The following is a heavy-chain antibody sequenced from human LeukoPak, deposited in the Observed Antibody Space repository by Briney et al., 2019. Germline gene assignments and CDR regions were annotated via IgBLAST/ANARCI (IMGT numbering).Heavy chain of an antibody. CDR3: ARVQTGTTSPTFDY. CDR2: IIPIFGTA. Sequence: SVKVSCKASGGTFSSYTISWVRQAPGQGLEWMGGIIPIFGTANYAQKFQGRVTITADESTSTAYMELSSLRSEDTAVYYCARVQTGTTSPTFDYWGQGTLVTVSS. D-gene: IGHD1-1*01. V-gene: IGHV1-69*13. J-gene: IGHJ4*02. CDR1: GGTFSSYT.